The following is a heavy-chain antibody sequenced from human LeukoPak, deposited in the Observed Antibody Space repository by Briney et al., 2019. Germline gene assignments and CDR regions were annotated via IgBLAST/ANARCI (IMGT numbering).Heavy chain of an antibody. D-gene: IGHD3-3*01. J-gene: IGHJ4*02. Sequence: SETLSLTCTVSGGSVSSYYWSWIRQPAGKGLEWIGRIYTSGSTNYNPSLKSRVTMSVDTSKNQFSLKLSSVTAADTAVYYCARDGRLSDFGVVFDYWGQGTLVTVSS. CDR3: ARDGRLSDFGVVFDY. V-gene: IGHV4-4*07. CDR1: GGSVSSYY. CDR2: IYTSGST.